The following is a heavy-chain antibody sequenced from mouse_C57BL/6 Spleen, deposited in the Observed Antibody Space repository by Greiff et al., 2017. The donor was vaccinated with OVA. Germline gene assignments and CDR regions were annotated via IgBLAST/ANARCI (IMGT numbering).Heavy chain of an antibody. V-gene: IGHV14-1*01. J-gene: IGHJ3*01. CDR2: IDPEDGDT. CDR1: GFTITDYY. CDR3: TFNEKGFDD. Sequence: EVQLQQSGAELVRPGASVKLSCTASGFTITDYYMHWVKQRPEQGLEWIGRIDPEDGDTEYAPKFQGKATMTADTSSNTAYLQLSSLTSEDTAVCYCTFNEKGFDDWGQGTLVTVSA.